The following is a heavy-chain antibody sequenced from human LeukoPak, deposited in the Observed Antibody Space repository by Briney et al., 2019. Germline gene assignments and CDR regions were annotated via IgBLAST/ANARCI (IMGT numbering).Heavy chain of an antibody. Sequence: GGSLSLSCAASGFTFSSYWMSWVRQAPGKGLEWVANIKQDGSEKYYVDSVKGRFTISRDNAKNSLYLQMNSLRAEDTAVYYCASSIVADGTSPFDYWGQGTLVTVSS. CDR1: GFTFSSYW. CDR2: IKQDGSEK. J-gene: IGHJ4*02. V-gene: IGHV3-7*01. CDR3: ASSIVADGTSPFDY. D-gene: IGHD6-13*01.